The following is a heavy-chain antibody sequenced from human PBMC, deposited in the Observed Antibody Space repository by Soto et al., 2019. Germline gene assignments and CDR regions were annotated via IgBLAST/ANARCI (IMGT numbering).Heavy chain of an antibody. CDR2: IWYDGSNK. Sequence: PGGSLRLSCAASGFTFSSYGMHWVRQAPGKGLEWVAVIWYDGSNKYYADSVKGRFTISRDNSKNTLYLQMNSLRAEDTAVYYCARDLRRLPPRYYYYYGMDVCGQGTRVTVSS. CDR3: ARDLRRLPPRYYYYYGMDV. V-gene: IGHV3-33*01. CDR1: GFTFSSYG. J-gene: IGHJ6*02.